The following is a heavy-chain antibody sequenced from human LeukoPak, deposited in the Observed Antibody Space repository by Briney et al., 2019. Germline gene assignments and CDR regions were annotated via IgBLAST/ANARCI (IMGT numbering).Heavy chain of an antibody. V-gene: IGHV4-4*07. Sequence: SETLSLTCTVSGGSISSYYWSWIRQPAGKGLEWIGRIYTSGSTNYNPSLMSRVTMSVDTSKNQFSLKLSSVTAADTAVYYCARELRDSSGYYRDAFDIWGQGTVVTVSS. CDR1: GGSISSYY. J-gene: IGHJ3*02. CDR2: IYTSGST. D-gene: IGHD3-22*01. CDR3: ARELRDSSGYYRDAFDI.